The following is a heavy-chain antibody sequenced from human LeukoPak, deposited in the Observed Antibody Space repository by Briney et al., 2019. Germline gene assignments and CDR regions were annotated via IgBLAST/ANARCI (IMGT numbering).Heavy chain of an antibody. D-gene: IGHD6-6*01. Sequence: PSETLSLTCTVSGGSISSSSYYWGWIRQPPGKGLEWIGSIYYSGSTYYNPSLKSRVTISVDTSKNQFSLKLSSVTAADTAVYYCASYYSSSGYFDYWGQGTLVTVSS. J-gene: IGHJ4*02. CDR3: ASYYSSSGYFDY. CDR2: IYYSGST. V-gene: IGHV4-39*01. CDR1: GGSISSSSYY.